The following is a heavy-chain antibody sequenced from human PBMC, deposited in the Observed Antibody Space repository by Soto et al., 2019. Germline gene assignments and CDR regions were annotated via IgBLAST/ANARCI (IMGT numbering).Heavy chain of an antibody. D-gene: IGHD6-13*01. V-gene: IGHV2-5*02. CDR3: AHSPWEAAAGSFHFDY. CDR1: GFSLSTSGVG. CDR2: IYWDDDK. Sequence: QITLKESGPTLVKPTQTLTLTCTFSGFSLSTSGVGVGWIRQPPGKALEWLALIYWDDDKRYSPSLKSRLTIPKDTSQNQVVLTMTNMDPVDTATYYCAHSPWEAAAGSFHFDYWGQGTLVTVSS. J-gene: IGHJ4*02.